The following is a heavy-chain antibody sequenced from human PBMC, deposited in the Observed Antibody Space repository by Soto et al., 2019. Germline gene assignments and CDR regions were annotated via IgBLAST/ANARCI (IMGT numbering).Heavy chain of an antibody. CDR3: ARDSQLTRNGNQFKYFDY. V-gene: IGHV1-69*04. J-gene: IGHJ4*02. D-gene: IGHD1-1*01. CDR2: IIPILGIA. CDR1: GGTFSSYT. Sequence: GASVKASCKASGGTFSSYTISWVRQAPGQGLEWMGRIIPILGIANYAQKFQGRVTITADKSTSTAYMELSSMRSEDTAVYYCARDSQLTRNGNQFKYFDYWGQGTLVTVSS.